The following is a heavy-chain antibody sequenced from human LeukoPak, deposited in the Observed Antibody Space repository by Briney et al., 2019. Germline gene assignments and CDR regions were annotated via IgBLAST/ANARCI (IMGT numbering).Heavy chain of an antibody. D-gene: IGHD2-15*01. J-gene: IGHJ3*02. CDR1: GGSISSYC. CDR3: ATLRISTTNPFVI. CDR2: IYYSVST. Sequence: SETLSLTCTLSGGSISSYCWSWIRQPPGKGLEWIGYIYYSVSTNYNPSHKSRVTVTVDTYKTQFSLKLGSVSAAATAVYLCATLRISTTNPFVIRGQGKMVTVSS. V-gene: IGHV4-59*08.